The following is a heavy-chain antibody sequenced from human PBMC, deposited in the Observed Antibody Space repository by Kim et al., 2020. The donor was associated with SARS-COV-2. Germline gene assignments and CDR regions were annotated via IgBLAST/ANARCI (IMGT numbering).Heavy chain of an antibody. D-gene: IGHD1-26*01. Sequence: GGSLRLSCAASGFSFSRYWMHWVRQAPGKGLVWVSRLNSDGGDSDYADSVKGRFTMSRDNAKNTLILQMTSLRVEDTGVYFCVSDGMVGKNYAFASWGRGTSLTV. CDR3: VSDGMVGKNYAFAS. V-gene: IGHV3-74*01. CDR1: GFSFSRYW. CDR2: LNSDGGDS. J-gene: IGHJ3*02.